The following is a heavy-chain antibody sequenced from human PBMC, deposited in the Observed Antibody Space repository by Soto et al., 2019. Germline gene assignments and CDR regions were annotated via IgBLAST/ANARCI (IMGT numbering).Heavy chain of an antibody. CDR1: GYSFAGYW. CDR3: ARQIYDSDTGPNFQYYFDS. Sequence: GESLKISCKGSGYSFAGYWITWVRQKPGKGLEWVGRIDPSDSQTYYSPSFRGHVTISVTKSITTVFLQWSSLRASDTAMYYCARQIYDSDTGPNFQYYFDSWGQGAPVTVSS. D-gene: IGHD3-22*01. CDR2: IDPSDSQT. J-gene: IGHJ4*02. V-gene: IGHV5-10-1*01.